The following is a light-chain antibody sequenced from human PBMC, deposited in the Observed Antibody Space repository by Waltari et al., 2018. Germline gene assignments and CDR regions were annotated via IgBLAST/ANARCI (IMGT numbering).Light chain of an antibody. CDR1: QNVRTN. CDR3: QQYNNWPRT. V-gene: IGKV3-15*01. J-gene: IGKJ1*01. Sequence: EIVMTQSPATLSVSPGGRVTLSCRASQNVRTNLAWYQQKSGQAPSLPVYEASTRATGIPARISGSGSGTEFTLTISGLQSEDFAVYYCQQYNNWPRTFGQGTKVEVK. CDR2: EAS.